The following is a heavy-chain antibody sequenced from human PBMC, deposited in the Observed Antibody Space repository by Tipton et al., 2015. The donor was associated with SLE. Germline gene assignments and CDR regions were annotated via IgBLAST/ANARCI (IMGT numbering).Heavy chain of an antibody. J-gene: IGHJ6*02. CDR1: GYTFTSYG. CDR3: ARDLIWETLHGMDV. Sequence: QLVQSGAEVKKPGASVKVSCKASGYTFTSYGISWVRQAPGQGLEWMGWISAYNGNTNYAQKLQGRVTMTRDTSISTAYMELSRRRSDDTAVYYCARDLIWETLHGMDVWGQGTTVTVSS. D-gene: IGHD1-26*01. CDR2: ISAYNGNT. V-gene: IGHV1-18*01.